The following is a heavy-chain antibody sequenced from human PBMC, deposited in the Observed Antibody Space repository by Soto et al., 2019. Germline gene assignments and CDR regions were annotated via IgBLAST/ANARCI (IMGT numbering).Heavy chain of an antibody. CDR2: VYRTGST. V-gene: IGHV4-4*02. CDR3: ARRAAVAGTSRDNWFDP. CDR1: GGSISTSNW. J-gene: IGHJ5*02. Sequence: ASETLSLTCAVSGGSISTSNWWSWVRQPPGKGLEWIGEVYRTGSTNYNPSLKSRVTISVDTSKNQLSLKLSSVTAADTAVYYCARRAAVAGTSRDNWFDPWGQGTLVTVSS. D-gene: IGHD6-19*01.